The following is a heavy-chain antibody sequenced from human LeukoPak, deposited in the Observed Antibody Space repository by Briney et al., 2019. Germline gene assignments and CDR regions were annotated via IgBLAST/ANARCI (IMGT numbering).Heavy chain of an antibody. CDR1: GYTFTSYG. J-gene: IGHJ4*02. D-gene: IGHD3-22*01. V-gene: IGHV1-2*06. CDR2: INPNSGGT. Sequence: ASVKVSCKASGYTFTSYGISWVRQAPGQGLEWMGRINPNSGGTNYAQKFQGRVTMTRDTSISTAYMELSRLRSDDTAVYYCARADANYYYDSSGLVDWGQGTLVTVSS. CDR3: ARADANYYYDSSGLVD.